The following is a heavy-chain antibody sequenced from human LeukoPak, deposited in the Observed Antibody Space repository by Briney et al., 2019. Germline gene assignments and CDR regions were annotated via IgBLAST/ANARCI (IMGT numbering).Heavy chain of an antibody. Sequence: GGSLRLSCAASGFTFSSYGMHWVRQAPGKGLEWVAVISYDGSNKYYADSVKGRFTISRDNSKNTLYLQMNSLRAEDTAVYYCASDYYDSSGYPWYFDYWGQGTLVTVSS. CDR1: GFTFSSYG. D-gene: IGHD3-22*01. V-gene: IGHV3-30*03. J-gene: IGHJ4*02. CDR3: ASDYYDSSGYPWYFDY. CDR2: ISYDGSNK.